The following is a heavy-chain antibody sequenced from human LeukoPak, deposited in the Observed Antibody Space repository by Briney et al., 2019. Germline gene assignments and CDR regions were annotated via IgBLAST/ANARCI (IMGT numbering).Heavy chain of an antibody. V-gene: IGHV3-48*04. CDR3: ARIDGPTVFTYYMDL. CDR1: GFSFNRRG. D-gene: IGHD3-16*01. CDR2: ISPRSETI. J-gene: IGHJ6*03. Sequence: GGSLRLSCATSGFSFNRRGMNWVRHPPGKGLEWVSYISPRSETIYYAESVKGRFTVSRDDSKDSLYLQMHTLRAEDTTVYYCARIDGPTVFTYYMDLWGKGTTVTVAS.